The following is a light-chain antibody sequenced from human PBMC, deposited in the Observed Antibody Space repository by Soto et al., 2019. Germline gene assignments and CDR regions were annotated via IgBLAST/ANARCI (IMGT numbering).Light chain of an antibody. CDR2: SNN. CDR1: SSNIGSNT. CDR3: AAWDYSLNGVV. J-gene: IGLJ2*01. V-gene: IGLV1-44*01. Sequence: QSVLTQPPSASGTPGQRVTISCSGSSSNIGSNTVNWYQQLPGAAPKLLIYSNNQRPSGVPDRFSGSKSGTSASLAMSGLQSDDEADYYCAAWDYSLNGVVFGGGTKRTVL.